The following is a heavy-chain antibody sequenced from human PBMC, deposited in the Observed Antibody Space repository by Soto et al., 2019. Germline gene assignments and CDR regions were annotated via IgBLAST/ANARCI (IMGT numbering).Heavy chain of an antibody. V-gene: IGHV3-30*18. CDR1: GFTFSSHG. D-gene: IGHD5-12*01. CDR2: ISYDGSNK. J-gene: IGHJ4*02. CDR3: AKDQRGYSGYGVLNY. Sequence: PGGSLSLSCAASGFTFSSHGMHWVRQAPGKGLEWVAVISYDGSNKYYADSVKGRFTISRDNSKNTLYLQMNSLRAEDTAVYYCAKDQRGYSGYGVLNYWGQGTLVTVSS.